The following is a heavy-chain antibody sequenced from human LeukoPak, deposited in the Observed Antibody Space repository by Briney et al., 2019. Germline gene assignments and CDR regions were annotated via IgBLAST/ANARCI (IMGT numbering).Heavy chain of an antibody. V-gene: IGHV3-23*01. CDR3: AKDSSWQQLVLGSDY. CDR1: GFTFSNYA. J-gene: IGHJ4*02. Sequence: GGSLRLSCATSGFTFSNYAMSWVRQAPGKGLEWVSAISCTGIATYYADSVKGRFTISKDKSKNTLYLQMSGLRAEDTAVYYCAKDSSWQQLVLGSDYWGQGSQVAVSP. D-gene: IGHD6-13*01. CDR2: ISCTGIAT.